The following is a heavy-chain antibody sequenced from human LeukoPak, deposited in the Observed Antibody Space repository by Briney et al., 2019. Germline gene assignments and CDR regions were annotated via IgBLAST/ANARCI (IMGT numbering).Heavy chain of an antibody. CDR3: ARALSGGDNTFDY. Sequence: PSETLSLTCTVSGGSISSYYWSWIRQPPGKGLEWIGYIYYSGSTNYNPSLKSRVTISVDTSKNQFSLKLSSVTAADTAVYYCARALSGGDNTFDYWGQGTLVTVSS. V-gene: IGHV4-59*01. J-gene: IGHJ4*02. CDR1: GGSISSYY. D-gene: IGHD2-21*01. CDR2: IYYSGST.